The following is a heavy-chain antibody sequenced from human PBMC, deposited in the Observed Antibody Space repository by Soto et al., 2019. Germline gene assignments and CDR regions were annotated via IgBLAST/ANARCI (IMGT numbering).Heavy chain of an antibody. CDR1: GDGFSSYA. CDR2: INPNTGGT. D-gene: IGHD2-2*01. Sequence: VKRYCKGSGDGFSSYAGSRVRHAPGQGLEWMGWINPNTGGTSYAQKFQGRVTMTRDTSISTAYMELSRLRSDDTAVYYCSRDRIGIVVRAGGTDV. V-gene: IGHV1-2*02. CDR3: SRDRIGIVVRAGGTDV. J-gene: IGHJ6*01.